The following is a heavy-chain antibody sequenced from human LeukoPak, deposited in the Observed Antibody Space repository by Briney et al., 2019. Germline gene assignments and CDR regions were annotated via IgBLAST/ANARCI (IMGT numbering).Heavy chain of an antibody. V-gene: IGHV1-69*04. D-gene: IGHD5-18*01. CDR2: IIPILGIA. CDR1: GYTFTSYY. J-gene: IGHJ4*02. Sequence: ASVKVSCKASGYTFTSYYMHWVRQAPGQGLEWMGRIIPILGIANYAQKFQGRVTITADKSTSTAYMELSSLRSEDTAVYYCARDDRGRRGYSYGYEVAYWGQGTLVTVSS. CDR3: ARDDRGRRGYSYGYEVAY.